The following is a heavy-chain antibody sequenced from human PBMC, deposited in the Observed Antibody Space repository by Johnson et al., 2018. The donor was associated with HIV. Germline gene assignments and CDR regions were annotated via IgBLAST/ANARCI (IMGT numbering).Heavy chain of an antibody. V-gene: IGHV3-13*01. Sequence: VQLVESGGGLVQPGGSLRLSCSASGFSFSSYWMTWVRQPTGKGLEWVSEIGTAGDTYYPGSVKGRFTISRENARNSLYLHMNSLRAEDTAVYYCATELLRNEHDAFDIWGQGTWVAVSS. CDR3: ATELLRNEHDAFDI. CDR2: IGTAGDT. J-gene: IGHJ3*02. CDR1: GFSFSSYW. D-gene: IGHD3-10*01.